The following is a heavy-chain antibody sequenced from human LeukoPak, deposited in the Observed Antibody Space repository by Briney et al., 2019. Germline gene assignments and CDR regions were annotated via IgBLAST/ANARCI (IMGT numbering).Heavy chain of an antibody. V-gene: IGHV1-24*01. J-gene: IGHJ5*02. CDR3: ATLTGYCSSTSCAP. Sequence: ASVKVSCKVSGYTLTELSMHWVRQAPVKGLECMGGFDPEDGETIYAQKFQGRVTMTEDTSTDTAYMEPSSLRSEDTAVYYCATLTGYCSSTSCAPWGQGTLVTVSS. CDR1: GYTLTELS. CDR2: FDPEDGET. D-gene: IGHD2-2*01.